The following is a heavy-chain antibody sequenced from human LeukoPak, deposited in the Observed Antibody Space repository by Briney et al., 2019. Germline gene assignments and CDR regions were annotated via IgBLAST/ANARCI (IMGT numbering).Heavy chain of an antibody. D-gene: IGHD6-13*01. J-gene: IGHJ4*02. V-gene: IGHV3-33*01. CDR3: ARVGSSPARMDY. CDR2: IWYDGSNK. Sequence: PGGSLRLSCAASGFTFSSYGMHWVRQAPGKGLEWVAVIWYDGSNKYYADSVKGRFTISRDNSKNALYLQMNSLRAEDTAVYYCARVGSSPARMDYWGQGTLVTVSS. CDR1: GFTFSSYG.